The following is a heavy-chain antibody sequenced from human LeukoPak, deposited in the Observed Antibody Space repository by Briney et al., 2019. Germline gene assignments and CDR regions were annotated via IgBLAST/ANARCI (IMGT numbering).Heavy chain of an antibody. J-gene: IGHJ4*02. Sequence: KPGGSLRLSCAASGLTFSSDGMNWVRQAPGMGLEWVSYIGSSGGDIYYADPVTGRFTISRDNAKNSLYLQMNSLRAEDTAVYYCARDGFDGTGSYWGQGTLVTVSS. CDR3: ARDGFDGTGSY. D-gene: IGHD3-22*01. V-gene: IGHV3-21*05. CDR1: GLTFSSDG. CDR2: IGSSGGDI.